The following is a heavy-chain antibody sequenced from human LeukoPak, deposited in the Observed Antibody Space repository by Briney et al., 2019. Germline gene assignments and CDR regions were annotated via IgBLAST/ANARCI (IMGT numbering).Heavy chain of an antibody. V-gene: IGHV4-61*02. CDR3: ATTTIRLGY. Sequence: SETLSLTCTVSGGSISSGSYYWSWIRQPAGKGLEWIGRIYTSGSTYHNPSLKSRVTISVDTSKNQFSLKLSSVTAADTAVYYCATTTIRLGYWGQGTLVTVSS. CDR1: GGSISSGSYY. CDR2: IYTSGST. J-gene: IGHJ4*02. D-gene: IGHD1-26*01.